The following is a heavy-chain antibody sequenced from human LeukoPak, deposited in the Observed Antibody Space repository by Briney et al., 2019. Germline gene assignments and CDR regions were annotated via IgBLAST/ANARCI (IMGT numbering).Heavy chain of an antibody. CDR1: GFTFSNYA. J-gene: IGHJ4*02. V-gene: IGHV3-23*01. CDR3: AKGAQYDFWSGYTLEYFDV. D-gene: IGHD3-3*01. Sequence: GGSLRLSCAASGFTFSNYAMNWVRQAPGEGLEWVSFISGSGSSTHYADSVKGRFIISRDNSNNTLYLQINSLRAEDTAAYYCAKGAQYDFWSGYTLEYFDVWGRGTLVTVSS. CDR2: ISGSGSST.